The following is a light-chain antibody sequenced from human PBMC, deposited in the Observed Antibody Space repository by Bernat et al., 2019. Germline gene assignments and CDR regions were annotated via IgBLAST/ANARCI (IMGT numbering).Light chain of an antibody. J-gene: IGLJ3*02. CDR1: SSDVGGYNF. V-gene: IGLV2-8*01. Sequence: SAPPQPPSASGSPGQSVTISCTGTSSDVGGYNFVSWYQQHPGKAPKLMISEVTKRPSGVPDRFSGSKSGNTAFLTVSGLQVEDEADYHCSSYAGNSLVFGGGTKLTVL. CDR2: EVT. CDR3: SSYAGNSLV.